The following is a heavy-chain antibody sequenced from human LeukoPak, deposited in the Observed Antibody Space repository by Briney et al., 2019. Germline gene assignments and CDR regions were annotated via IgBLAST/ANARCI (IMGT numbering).Heavy chain of an antibody. D-gene: IGHD3-22*01. J-gene: IGHJ3*02. CDR2: IYHSGST. CDR1: GVSISSGGYS. CDR3: ASTYYYDSSGYLGAFDI. Sequence: PSQTLSLTCAVSGVSISSGGYSWRWIRQPPGKGLEWIGYIYHSGSTYYNPSLKSRVTISVDRSKNQFSLKLSFVTAADTAVYYCASTYYYDSSGYLGAFDIWGQGTMVTVSS. V-gene: IGHV4-30-2*01.